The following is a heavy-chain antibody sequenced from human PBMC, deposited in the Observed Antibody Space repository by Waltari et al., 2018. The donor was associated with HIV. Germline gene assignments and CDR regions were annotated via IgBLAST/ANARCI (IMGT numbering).Heavy chain of an antibody. D-gene: IGHD3-9*01. V-gene: IGHV3-7*01. CDR1: GFTFSSYW. CDR2: IKQDGSEK. CDR3: ARARYYDILTGSQYYGMDV. Sequence: EVQLVESGGGLVQPGGSLRLSCAASGFTFSSYWMSWVRQAPGKGLEWVANIKQDGSEKYYVDSVKGRFTISRDNAKNSLYLQMNSLRAEDTAVYYCARARYYDILTGSQYYGMDVWGQGTTVTVSS. J-gene: IGHJ6*02.